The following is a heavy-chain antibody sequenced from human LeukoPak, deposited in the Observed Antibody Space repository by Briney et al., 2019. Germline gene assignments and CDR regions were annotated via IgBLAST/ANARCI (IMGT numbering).Heavy chain of an antibody. Sequence: PGGSLRLSCAASGFTFSSYAMHWVRQAPGKGLEWVAVISYDGSNKYYADSVKGRFTISRDNSKNTLYLQMNSLRAEDTAVYYCARDGTMIVVAWCDYWGQGTLVTVSS. CDR3: ARDGTMIVVAWCDY. CDR1: GFTFSSYA. CDR2: ISYDGSNK. J-gene: IGHJ4*02. V-gene: IGHV3-30-3*01. D-gene: IGHD3-22*01.